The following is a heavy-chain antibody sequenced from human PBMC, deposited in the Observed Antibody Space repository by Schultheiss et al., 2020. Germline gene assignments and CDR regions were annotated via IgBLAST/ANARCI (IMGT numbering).Heavy chain of an antibody. CDR2: MYYSGST. CDR3: TRDQWPIGPGWFDP. Sequence: SETLSLTCTVSGASISSGDDYWTWIRQHPGKGLEWIGYMYYSGSTYYNPSLKSRVTISVDTSKNQFSLQLNSVTPEDTAVYYCTRDQWPIGPGWFDPWGQGTLVTVAS. CDR1: GASISSGDDY. J-gene: IGHJ5*02. D-gene: IGHD6-19*01. V-gene: IGHV4-31*03.